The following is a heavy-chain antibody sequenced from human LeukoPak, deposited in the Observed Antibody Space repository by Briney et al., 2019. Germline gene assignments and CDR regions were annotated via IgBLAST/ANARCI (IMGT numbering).Heavy chain of an antibody. CDR3: TTDLVERGITMVRGVIRGNY. Sequence: GGSLRPSCAASGFTFNNAWMSWVRQAPGKGLEWVGRIKSKTDGGTTDYAAPVKGRFTISRDDSKNTLYLQMNSLKTEDTAVYYCTTDLVERGITMVRGVIRGNYWGQGTLVTVSS. D-gene: IGHD3-10*01. CDR1: GFTFNNAW. V-gene: IGHV3-15*01. J-gene: IGHJ4*02. CDR2: IKSKTDGGTT.